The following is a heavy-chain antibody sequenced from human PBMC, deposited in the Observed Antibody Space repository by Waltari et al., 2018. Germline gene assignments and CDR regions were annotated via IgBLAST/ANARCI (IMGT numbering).Heavy chain of an antibody. J-gene: IGHJ4*02. CDR3: ARVRCSGGSCYCDY. CDR1: GGSISSSSYY. Sequence: QLQLQESGPGLVKPSETLSLTCPVSGGSISSSSYYWGWIRQPPGKGLEWIGSIYYSGSTYYNPSLKSRVTISVDTSKNQFSLKLSSVTAADTAVYYCARVRCSGGSCYCDYWGQGTLVTVSS. D-gene: IGHD2-15*01. CDR2: IYYSGST. V-gene: IGHV4-39*07.